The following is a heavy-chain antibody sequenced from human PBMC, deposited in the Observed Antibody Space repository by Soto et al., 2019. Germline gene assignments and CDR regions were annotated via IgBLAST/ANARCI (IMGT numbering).Heavy chain of an antibody. V-gene: IGHV4-4*02. Sequence: SVTLSLTCAVSGGSISSINWWSWVRQPPGKGPEWIGEIYHSGRTNYSPSLKSRVTISVDKSKNQFSLKLSSVTAADTAVYYCARDWKLRFLEWSYYYYGMDVWGQGTTVT. CDR3: ARDWKLRFLEWSYYYYGMDV. D-gene: IGHD3-3*01. CDR2: IYHSGRT. J-gene: IGHJ6*02. CDR1: GGSISSINW.